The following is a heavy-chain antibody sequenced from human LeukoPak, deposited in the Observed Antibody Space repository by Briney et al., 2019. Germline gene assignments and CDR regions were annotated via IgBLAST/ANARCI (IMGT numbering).Heavy chain of an antibody. Sequence: SVKVSCKASGGTFSSYAISWVRQAPGQGLEWMGGIIPIFGTANYAQKFQGRVTITADKSTSTAYLELSSLRSEDTAVYYCARVPGIAAADYWGQGTLVTVSS. D-gene: IGHD6-13*01. CDR3: ARVPGIAAADY. J-gene: IGHJ4*02. V-gene: IGHV1-69*06. CDR1: GGTFSSYA. CDR2: IIPIFGTA.